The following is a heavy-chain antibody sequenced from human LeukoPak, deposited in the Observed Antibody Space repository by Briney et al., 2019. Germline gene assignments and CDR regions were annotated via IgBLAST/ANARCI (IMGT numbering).Heavy chain of an antibody. CDR3: ARGQPQRYSSGWYVNWFDP. CDR1: GASISSSH. D-gene: IGHD6-19*01. J-gene: IGHJ5*02. V-gene: IGHV4-59*01. Sequence: SETLSLNCTVSGASISSSHWSWNRQPPGKGLEGIGYLYYSGTTKYNPSLKSRVTISVDTSKNQFSLKVNSVTAAETAVYYCARGQPQRYSSGWYVNWFDPWGQGTLVTVSS. CDR2: LYYSGTT.